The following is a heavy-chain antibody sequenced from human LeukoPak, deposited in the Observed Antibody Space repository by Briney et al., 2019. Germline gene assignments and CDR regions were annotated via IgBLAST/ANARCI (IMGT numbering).Heavy chain of an antibody. D-gene: IGHD3-22*01. V-gene: IGHV5-51*01. CDR3: ARQSEDSSGYLNRFDP. Sequence: GESLKISCKGSGYSFTSYWIGWVRQMPGKGLEWMGIIYPGDSDTRYSPSFQGQVTISADKSISTAYLQWSSLKASDTAMYYCARQSEDSSGYLNRFDPWGQGTLVTVSS. CDR1: GYSFTSYW. J-gene: IGHJ5*02. CDR2: IYPGDSDT.